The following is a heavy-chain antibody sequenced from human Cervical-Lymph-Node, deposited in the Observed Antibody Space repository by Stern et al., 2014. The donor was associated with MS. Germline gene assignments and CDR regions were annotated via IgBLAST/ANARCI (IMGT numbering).Heavy chain of an antibody. CDR2: IYWDDDD. V-gene: IGHV2-5*02. J-gene: IGHJ6*02. CDR1: GFSLSADGVG. Sequence: QVTLRESGPSLVRPTQTVTLTCTVSGFSLSADGVGVGWIRQAPGKALEWLALIYWDDDDRYSQSLKNRLAIRKDTSKNQVVLTMTDMDPEDTGTYYCAHSFGSVSGTYSGLDVWGQGTTVIVS. D-gene: IGHD1-7*01. CDR3: AHSFGSVSGTYSGLDV.